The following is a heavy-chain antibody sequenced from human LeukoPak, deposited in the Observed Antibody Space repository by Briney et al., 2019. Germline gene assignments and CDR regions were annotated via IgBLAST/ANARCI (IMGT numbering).Heavy chain of an antibody. J-gene: IGHJ4*02. CDR3: ARGNSGSYRNVFDY. CDR2: IYHSGST. CDR1: GYSISSGYY. V-gene: IGHV4-38-2*02. Sequence: SETLSLTCTVSGYSISSGYYWGWIRQPPGKGLEWIGSIYHSGSTYYNPSLKSRVTISVDTSKNQFSLKLSSVTAADTAVYYCARGNSGSYRNVFDYCGQGTLLTVSS. D-gene: IGHD1-26*01.